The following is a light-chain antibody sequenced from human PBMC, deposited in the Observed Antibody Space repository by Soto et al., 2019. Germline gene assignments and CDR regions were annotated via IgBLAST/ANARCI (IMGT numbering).Light chain of an antibody. J-gene: IGKJ3*01. CDR1: QNINIY. CDR3: QPYDDLPFT. CDR2: DAS. V-gene: IGKV1-33*01. Sequence: DIQMTQSPSSLSASAGDRVTITCQASQNINIYLNWYQQSPGRAPKLLIYDASSLEKGVPSRFSGTGSGTHFTLTISSLQPEDIATYYCQPYDDLPFTFGPGTKVDIK.